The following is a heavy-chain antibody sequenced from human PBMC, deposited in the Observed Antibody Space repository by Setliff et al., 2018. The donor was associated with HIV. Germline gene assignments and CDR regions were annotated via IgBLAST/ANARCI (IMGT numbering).Heavy chain of an antibody. D-gene: IGHD6-13*01. J-gene: IGHJ1*01. CDR2: IYYSGST. CDR1: GGSISSRSYY. V-gene: IGHV4-39*07. CDR3: ARDGRHDRNSWFITHQYFKH. Sequence: SETLSLTCTVSGGSISSRSYYWGWIRQPPGKGLEWIGSIYYSGSTYYNPSLKSRVTISIDTSKNEFSLKLSSVTAADTAVYYCARDGRHDRNSWFITHQYFKHWGQGTPVTVSS.